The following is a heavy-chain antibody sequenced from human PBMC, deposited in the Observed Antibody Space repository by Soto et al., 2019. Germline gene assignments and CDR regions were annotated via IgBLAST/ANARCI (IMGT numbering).Heavy chain of an antibody. D-gene: IGHD5-12*01. CDR1: GYSFTNYW. Sequence: GESLKISCQVSGYSFTNYWIGWVRQLPGKGLEWMGTIYPGDSDTKYSQSFRGQVTISADNSISTAYLQWSSLKASDTAVYYCARPTTASLYFDYWGQGTLVTV. CDR2: IYPGDSDT. CDR3: ARPTTASLYFDY. J-gene: IGHJ4*02. V-gene: IGHV5-51*01.